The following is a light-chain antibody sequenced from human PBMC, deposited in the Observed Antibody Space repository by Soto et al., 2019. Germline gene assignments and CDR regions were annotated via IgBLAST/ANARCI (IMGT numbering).Light chain of an antibody. Sequence: QSVRTQPPSGSASLGASVTLTCTLSSDYNNYKVDWYQQRPGKGPRFVMRVGTGGIVGSKGDGIPDRFSVLGSGQNRYLTINNLQEEDESDYHCGADHGSGTNFVYVFGTGTKVTVL. CDR3: GADHGSGTNFVYV. CDR2: VGTGGIVG. V-gene: IGLV9-49*01. J-gene: IGLJ1*01. CDR1: SDYNNYK.